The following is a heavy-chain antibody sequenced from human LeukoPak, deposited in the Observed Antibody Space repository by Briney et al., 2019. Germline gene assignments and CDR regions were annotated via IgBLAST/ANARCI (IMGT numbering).Heavy chain of an antibody. V-gene: IGHV4-39*01. CDR3: VRLFYYDSRGPPS. CDR1: AGSLKSSNYY. J-gene: IGHJ5*02. CDR2: TYYSGST. D-gene: IGHD3-22*01. Sequence: SETLSLTCNVLAGSLKSSNYYWGWLRQPPGTGLEWFGSTYYSGSTYYNPSLKGRGTMSVDTSSNQYSLKLTSATATDTAVYYCVRLFYYDSRGPPSWGQGTLVTVSS.